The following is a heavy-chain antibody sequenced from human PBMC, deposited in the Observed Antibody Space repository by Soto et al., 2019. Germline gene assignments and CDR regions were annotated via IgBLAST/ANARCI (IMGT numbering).Heavy chain of an antibody. CDR2: IYYSGNT. CDR1: GGSISSSGYY. V-gene: IGHV4-31*03. D-gene: IGHD1-26*01. CDR3: VRGSTREYSGRYWGFDP. Sequence: QVQLQESGPGLVKPSQTLSLTCTVSGGSISSSGYYWTWIRQHPGKGLEWIGYIYYSGNTYYNPSLKSRITISVDTSQNKFSLKLSSVTAADTAVYYCVRGSTREYSGRYWGFDPWGQGTLVTVSS. J-gene: IGHJ5*02.